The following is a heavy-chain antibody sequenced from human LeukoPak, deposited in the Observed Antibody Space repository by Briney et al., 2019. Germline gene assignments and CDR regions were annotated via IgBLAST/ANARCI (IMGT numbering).Heavy chain of an antibody. CDR3: ARAGYGSGIYMDV. Sequence: GGSLRLSCAASGFTFSSYWMHWVRQAPGKGLVWVSRINGDGSITRSADSVKDRFTITRDNAKNTLYLQMSSLGAEDTAVYWCARAGYGSGIYMDVWGKGTTVTISS. CDR1: GFTFSSYW. J-gene: IGHJ6*03. V-gene: IGHV3-74*01. D-gene: IGHD3-10*01. CDR2: INGDGSIT.